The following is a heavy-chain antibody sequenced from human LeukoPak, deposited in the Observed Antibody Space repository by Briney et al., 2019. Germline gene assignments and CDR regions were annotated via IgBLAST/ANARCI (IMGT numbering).Heavy chain of an antibody. CDR1: GGTFSSYA. J-gene: IGHJ5*02. D-gene: IGHD6-13*01. CDR2: IIPILGIA. Sequence: SVKVSCKASGGTFSSYAISWVRQAPGQGLEWMGRIIPILGIANYAQKFQGRVTITADKSTSTAYMELSSLRSEDTAVYYCGRIVAAMIWFDPWGQGTLVTVSS. V-gene: IGHV1-69*04. CDR3: GRIVAAMIWFDP.